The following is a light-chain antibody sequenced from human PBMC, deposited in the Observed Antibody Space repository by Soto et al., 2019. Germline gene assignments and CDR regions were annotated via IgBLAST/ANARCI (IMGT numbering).Light chain of an antibody. CDR3: AAWDDSLNGPV. V-gene: IGLV1-44*01. CDR1: RSNIGRNT. CDR2: TDN. J-gene: IGLJ3*02. Sequence: QPVLTQPPSASGTPGQRVSISCSGSRSNIGRNTANWYQQLPGTAPKLLIHTDNQRPSRVSDRFSGSKSGTSASLAISELQSEAEADYYCAAWDDSLNGPVFGGGTKLTVL.